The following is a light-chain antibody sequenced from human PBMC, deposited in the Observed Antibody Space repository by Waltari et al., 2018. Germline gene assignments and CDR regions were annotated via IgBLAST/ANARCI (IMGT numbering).Light chain of an antibody. CDR3: QQRNTWPSLT. Sequence: EIVLTQSPATLSSAPGESATLSCRASQSVNRHLFWYQQKPRQATRLLLYDASNRAAGGPARSSGSRSWTEDSLTISSRLPADFAIYYCQQRNTWPSLTFGGGTKVEIK. CDR2: DAS. V-gene: IGKV3-11*01. CDR1: QSVNRH. J-gene: IGKJ4*01.